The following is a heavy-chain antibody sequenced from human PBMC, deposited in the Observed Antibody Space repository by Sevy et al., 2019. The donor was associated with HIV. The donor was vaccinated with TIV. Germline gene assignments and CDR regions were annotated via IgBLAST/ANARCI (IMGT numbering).Heavy chain of an antibody. CDR3: TKGPSGELLLSAVDI. CDR2: ISGSGGKT. Sequence: GGPLRLSCAASGFTFSTYAMSWVRQAPGKGLEWVSGISGSGGKTYYEASVKGRLTISRDNSKNTMYLQMNSLRAEDTAVYYCTKGPSGELLLSAVDIWGQWTMVTVSS. D-gene: IGHD3-10*01. J-gene: IGHJ3*02. V-gene: IGHV3-23*01. CDR1: GFTFSTYA.